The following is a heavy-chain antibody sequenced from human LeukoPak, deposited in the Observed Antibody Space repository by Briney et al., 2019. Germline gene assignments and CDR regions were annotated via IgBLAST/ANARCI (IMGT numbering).Heavy chain of an antibody. CDR1: GYTFTSYD. Sequence: ASVKVSCKASGYTFTSYDINWVRQATGQGLECMGWMNPNSGYTGYAQKFQGRVTMTRNTTINTAYMELSNLRSEDTAVYYCATISSGWHSDEYWGQGTLVTVSS. D-gene: IGHD6-19*01. CDR3: ATISSGWHSDEY. J-gene: IGHJ4*02. V-gene: IGHV1-8*01. CDR2: MNPNSGYT.